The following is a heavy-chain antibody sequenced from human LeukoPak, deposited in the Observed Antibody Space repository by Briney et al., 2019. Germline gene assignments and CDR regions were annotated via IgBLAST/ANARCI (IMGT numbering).Heavy chain of an antibody. CDR3: ARATGINWFDP. CDR2: IYHSGST. Sequence: PSETLSLTCAVSGGSIGSGGYSWSWIRQPPGKGLEWIGYIYHSGSTYYNPSLKSRVTISVDRSKNQFSLKLSSVTAADTAVYYCARATGINWFDPWGQGTLVTVSS. CDR1: GGSIGSGGYS. D-gene: IGHD1-1*01. J-gene: IGHJ5*02. V-gene: IGHV4-30-2*01.